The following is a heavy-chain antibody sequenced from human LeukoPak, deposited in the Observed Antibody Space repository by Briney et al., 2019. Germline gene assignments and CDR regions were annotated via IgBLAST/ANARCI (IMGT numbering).Heavy chain of an antibody. V-gene: IGHV3-23*01. CDR2: ISSTGGST. J-gene: IGHJ5*02. CDR3: ARDTNWFAP. Sequence: PGGSLRLSCVGSEFSFRSSAMGWVRQAPGKGLEWVSSISSTGGSTYYADSVKGRFTISRDNSKNTLFLQMNSLRAEDTAVYYCARDTNWFAPWGQGTLVTVSS. CDR1: EFSFRSSA.